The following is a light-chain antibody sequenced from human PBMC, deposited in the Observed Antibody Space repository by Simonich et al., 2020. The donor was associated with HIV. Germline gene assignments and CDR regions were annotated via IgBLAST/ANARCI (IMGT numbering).Light chain of an antibody. V-gene: IGKV1-5*03. CDR2: KAS. J-gene: IGKJ4*01. CDR3: QQYKSYSPLT. CDR1: QSISSW. Sequence: DIQMTQSPSTLSASVGDRVTITCRASQSISSWLAWYQLKPGKAPKLLIYKASTLESGVPSSCSGSGSGTEFTLTISSLQPDDFATYYCQQYKSYSPLTFGGGTKVEIK.